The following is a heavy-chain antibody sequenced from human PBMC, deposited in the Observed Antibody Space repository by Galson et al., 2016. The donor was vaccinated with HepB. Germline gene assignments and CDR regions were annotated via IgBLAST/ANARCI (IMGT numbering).Heavy chain of an antibody. D-gene: IGHD3-22*01. CDR1: GFTFSSYA. CDR3: ARVDEGYYYLIDY. CDR2: IGSRSSPI. Sequence: SLRLSCAASGFTFSSYALNWVRQAPGEGLEWVSYIGSRSSPIHYADSAKGRFTISRDNAKNSLYLQMNSLRDEDTAVYYCARVDEGYYYLIDYWGQGTLVTVSS. J-gene: IGHJ4*02. V-gene: IGHV3-48*02.